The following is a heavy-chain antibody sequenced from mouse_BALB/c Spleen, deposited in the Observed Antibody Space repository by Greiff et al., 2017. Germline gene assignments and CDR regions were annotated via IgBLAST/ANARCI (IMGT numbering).Heavy chain of an antibody. Sequence: EVMLVESGGGLVKPGGSLKLSCAASGFTFSDYYMYWVRQTPEKRLEWVATISDGGSYTYYPDSVKGRFTISRDNAKNNLYLQMSSLKSEDTAMYYCARGGNYDYYAMDYWGQGTSVTVSS. V-gene: IGHV5-4*02. J-gene: IGHJ4*01. CDR2: ISDGGSYT. CDR1: GFTFSDYY. CDR3: ARGGNYDYYAMDY. D-gene: IGHD2-1*01.